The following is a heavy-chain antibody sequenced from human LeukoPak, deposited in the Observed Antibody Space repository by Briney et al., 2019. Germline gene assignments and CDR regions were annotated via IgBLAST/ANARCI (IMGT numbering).Heavy chain of an antibody. Sequence: SETLSLTCRVSGGSMRGYDRRWIRQSPGKGLEWIGYLYYNGSANYNPSLKSRVTISVHSSKNHFSLKVTSVTATDTAVYYCAGHYDFGSGPALFDPWGQGTLVTVSS. D-gene: IGHD3-3*01. CDR1: GGSMRGYD. V-gene: IGHV4-59*08. J-gene: IGHJ5*02. CDR2: LYYNGSA. CDR3: AGHYDFGSGPALFDP.